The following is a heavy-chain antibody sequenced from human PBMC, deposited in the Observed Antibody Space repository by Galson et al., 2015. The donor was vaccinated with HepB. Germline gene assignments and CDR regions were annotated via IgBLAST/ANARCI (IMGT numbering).Heavy chain of an antibody. CDR3: ARDSYLDLGHLPFDY. V-gene: IGHV1-18*01. J-gene: IGHJ4*02. CDR1: GYTFTSYG. CDR2: ISAYNGNT. D-gene: IGHD3-16*01. Sequence: SVKVSCKASGYTFTSYGISWVRQAPGQGLEWMGWISAYNGNTNYAQKLQGRVTMTTDTSTSTAYMELRSLRSDDTAVYYCARDSYLDLGHLPFDYWGQGTLVTVSS.